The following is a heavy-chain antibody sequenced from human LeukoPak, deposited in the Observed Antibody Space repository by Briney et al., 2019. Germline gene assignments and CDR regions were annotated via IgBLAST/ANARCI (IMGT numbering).Heavy chain of an antibody. CDR1: GGSISSYY. CDR2: IYTSGST. Sequence: SETLSLTCPVSGGSISSYYWSWIRQPPGKGLEWIGYIYTSGSTNYNPSLKSRVTISVDTSKNQFSLKLSSVTAADTAVYYCARGGHSYGYLIDYWGQGTLVTVSS. D-gene: IGHD5-18*01. J-gene: IGHJ4*02. CDR3: ARGGHSYGYLIDY. V-gene: IGHV4-4*09.